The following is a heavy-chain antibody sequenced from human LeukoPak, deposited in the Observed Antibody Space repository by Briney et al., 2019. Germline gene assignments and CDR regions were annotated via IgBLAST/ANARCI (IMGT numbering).Heavy chain of an antibody. V-gene: IGHV4-34*01. CDR1: GGSFSGYY. J-gene: IGHJ4*02. CDR2: INHSGST. Sequence: PSETLSLTCAVYGGSFSGYYWNWIRQPPGKGLEWIGEINHSGSTNYNPSLKSRVTISVDTSKNQFSLKLSSVTAADTAVYYCARRGYYGSGSYFDYWGQGTLVTVSS. CDR3: ARRGYYGSGSYFDY. D-gene: IGHD3-10*01.